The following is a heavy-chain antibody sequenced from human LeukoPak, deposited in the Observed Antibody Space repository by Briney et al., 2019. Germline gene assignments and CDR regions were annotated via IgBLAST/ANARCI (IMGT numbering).Heavy chain of an antibody. J-gene: IGHJ4*02. CDR2: INHSGST. Sequence: SETLSLTCAVYGGSFSSYYWSWIRQPPGKGLEWIGEINHSGSTNYNPSLKSRVTISVDTSKNQFSLKLSSVTAADTAVYYCAGYKLYSSGWYYDYWGQGTLVTVSS. D-gene: IGHD6-19*01. V-gene: IGHV4-34*01. CDR1: GGSFSSYY. CDR3: AGYKLYSSGWYYDY.